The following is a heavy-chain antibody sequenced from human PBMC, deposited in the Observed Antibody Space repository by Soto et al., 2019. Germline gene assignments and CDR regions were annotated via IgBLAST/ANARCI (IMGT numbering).Heavy chain of an antibody. CDR1: GFTFSSYW. V-gene: IGHV3-74*01. CDR2: INSDGSST. D-gene: IGHD3-3*01. CDR3: AIAVDFWSGYPYYYYYYMDV. Sequence: EVQLVESGGGLVQPGGSLRLSCAASGFTFSSYWMHWVRQAPGKGLVWVSRINSDGSSTSYADSVKGRFTISRDNAKNTLYLQMNSLRAEDTAVYYCAIAVDFWSGYPYYYYYYMDVWGKGTTVTVSS. J-gene: IGHJ6*03.